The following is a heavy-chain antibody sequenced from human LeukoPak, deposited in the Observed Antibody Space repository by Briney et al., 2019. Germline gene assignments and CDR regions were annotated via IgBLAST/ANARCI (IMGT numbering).Heavy chain of an antibody. V-gene: IGHV4-4*09. J-gene: IGHJ4*02. CDR2: IYTSGST. CDR1: GGSISSYY. Sequence: SETLSLTCTVSGGSISSYYWSWIRQPPGKGLEWIGYIYTSGSTNYNPSLKSRVTVSVDTSKNQFSLKLSSVTAADTAVYYCARRNVRGAAPRGFDYWGQGTLVTVSS. CDR3: ARRNVRGAAPRGFDY. D-gene: IGHD6-6*01.